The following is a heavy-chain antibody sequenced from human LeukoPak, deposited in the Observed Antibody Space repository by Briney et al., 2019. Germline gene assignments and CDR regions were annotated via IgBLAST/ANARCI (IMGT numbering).Heavy chain of an antibody. CDR3: ARGGEVYSSGWIYYYYGMDV. CDR2: MNPNSGNT. J-gene: IGHJ6*02. D-gene: IGHD6-19*01. Sequence: ASVKVSCKASGYTFTSYDINWVRQATGQGLEWMGWMNPNSGNTGYAQEFQGRVTMTRNTSISTAYMELSSLRSEDTAVYYCARGGEVYSSGWIYYYYGMDVWGQGTTVTVSS. CDR1: GYTFTSYD. V-gene: IGHV1-8*01.